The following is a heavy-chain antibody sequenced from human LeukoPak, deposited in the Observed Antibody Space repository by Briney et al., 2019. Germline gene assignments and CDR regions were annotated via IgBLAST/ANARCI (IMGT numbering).Heavy chain of an antibody. V-gene: IGHV1-69*05. J-gene: IGHJ4*02. CDR3: ARAPGWRGSYFDY. CDR2: IIPIFGTA. D-gene: IGHD6-19*01. CDR1: GGTFSSYA. Sequence: SVKVSCKASGGTFSSYAISWVRQAPGQGLEWMGRIIPIFGTANYAQKFQGRVTITTDESTSTAYMELRSLRSEDTAVYYCARAPGWRGSYFDYWGQGTLVTVSS.